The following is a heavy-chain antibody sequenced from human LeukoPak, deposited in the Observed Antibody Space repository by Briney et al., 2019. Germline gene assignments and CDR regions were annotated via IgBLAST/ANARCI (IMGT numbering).Heavy chain of an antibody. CDR1: GYTFPGHH. D-gene: IGHD4-23*01. CDR3: ARDGYGGNSFDY. CDR2: INPKNGGT. J-gene: IGHJ4*02. V-gene: IGHV1-2*02. Sequence: ASVKVSCKASGYTFPGHHIHWVRQAPGQGLEWMGWINPKNGGTNYAQNFQGRVTMTRDTSINTAFMELSRLNSDDTAVYFCARDGYGGNSFDYWGQGTLVTVSS.